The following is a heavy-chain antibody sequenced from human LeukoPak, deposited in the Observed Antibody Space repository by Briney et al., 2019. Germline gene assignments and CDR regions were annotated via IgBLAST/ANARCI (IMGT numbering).Heavy chain of an antibody. Sequence: PSQTLSLTCTVSGGSISSGGYYWSWIRQPPGKGLEWIGYISYSGNTNYNPSLKSRVTISIDTSKNQFSLKLSSVTAADTAVYYCARDAVGSCSGTTCYARWFDPWGQGTLVTVSS. V-gene: IGHV4-61*08. D-gene: IGHD2-2*01. CDR1: GGSISSGGYY. CDR3: ARDAVGSCSGTTCYARWFDP. J-gene: IGHJ5*02. CDR2: ISYSGNT.